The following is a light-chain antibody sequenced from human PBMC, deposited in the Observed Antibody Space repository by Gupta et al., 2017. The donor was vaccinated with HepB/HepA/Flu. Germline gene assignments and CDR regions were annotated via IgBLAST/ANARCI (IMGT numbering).Light chain of an antibody. CDR2: TDS. J-gene: IGLJ3*02. V-gene: IGLV1-44*01. Sequence: QSLLTPPRSAPVTPGPRVTFSCSGSSIHIGTNTVNWYQQDPGMAPKLLISTDSQRPSGVPDRFSGSKSGSTAALAITGLQPEDEADYYCAAWDDSSIGVVFGGGTKLTVL. CDR1: SIHIGTNT. CDR3: AAWDDSSIGVV.